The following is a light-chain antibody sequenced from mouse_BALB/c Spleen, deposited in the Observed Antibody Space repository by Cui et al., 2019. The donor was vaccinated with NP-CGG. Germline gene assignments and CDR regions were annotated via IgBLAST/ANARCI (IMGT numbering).Light chain of an antibody. CDR2: GTN. CDR1: TGAVTTSNY. V-gene: IGLV1*01. Sequence: QSVVSLESDLTTSPGETITLTCRSSTGAVTTSNYANWVQEKPDHLFTGLIGGTNNRAPGVPARFSGSLIGDKAALTITGAQTEDEAIYFCALWYSNHWVFGGGTKLTVL. J-gene: IGLJ1*01. CDR3: ALWYSNHWV.